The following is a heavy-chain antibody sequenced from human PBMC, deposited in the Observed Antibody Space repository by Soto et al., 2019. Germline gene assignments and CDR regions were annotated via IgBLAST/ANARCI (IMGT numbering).Heavy chain of an antibody. J-gene: IGHJ6*02. V-gene: IGHV3-74*01. CDR2: INSDGSST. Sequence: EVQLVESGGGLVQPGRSLRLSCAASGFIFNSYWMHWVRQAPGKGLVWVSRINSDGSSTSYADSVKGRFTISRDNAKKRLYLQLNSLRDEDTAVYGCGSGTAMPDYYGLDVWGQGTTVTVSS. D-gene: IGHD5-18*01. CDR1: GFIFNSYW. CDR3: GSGTAMPDYYGLDV.